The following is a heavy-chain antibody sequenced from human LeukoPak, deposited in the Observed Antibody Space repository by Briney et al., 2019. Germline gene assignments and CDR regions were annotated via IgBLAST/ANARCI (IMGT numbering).Heavy chain of an antibody. V-gene: IGHV4-34*01. CDR2: INHSGST. J-gene: IGHJ6*03. CDR3: AREVYFWSGNYYCYYYMDV. Sequence: SETLSLTCAVYGGSFSGYYWSWIRQPPGKGLEWIGEINHSGSTNYNPSLKSRVTISVDTSKNQFSLKLSSVTAADTAVYYCAREVYFWSGNYYCYYYMDVWGKGTTVTVSS. CDR1: GGSFSGYY. D-gene: IGHD3-3*01.